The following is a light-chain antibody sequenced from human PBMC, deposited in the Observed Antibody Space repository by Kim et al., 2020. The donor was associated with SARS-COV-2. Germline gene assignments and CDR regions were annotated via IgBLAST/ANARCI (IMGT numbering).Light chain of an antibody. V-gene: IGKV3-20*01. CDR2: GAS. Sequence: SPGPLSLSPGERATLSCRASQSVSSSYLAWYQQKPGQAPRLLIYGASSRATGIPDRFSGSGSGTDFTLTISRLEPEDFAVYYCQQYGTFGPGTKVDIK. CDR3: QQYGT. CDR1: QSVSSSY. J-gene: IGKJ3*01.